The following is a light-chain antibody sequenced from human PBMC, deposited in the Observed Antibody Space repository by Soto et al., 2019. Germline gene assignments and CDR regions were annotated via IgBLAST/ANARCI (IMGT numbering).Light chain of an antibody. Sequence: DIVMTQSPDSLAVSLGESATINCKSSQSVLYSSNNKNYLAWYQQKPGQPPKLLIYWASTRESGVPDRFSGSGSGTDFTLTISSLQAEDVAVYYCQQYYSTLTFXGGTKVDIK. CDR3: QQYYSTLT. V-gene: IGKV4-1*01. CDR1: QSVLYSSNNKNY. J-gene: IGKJ4*01. CDR2: WAS.